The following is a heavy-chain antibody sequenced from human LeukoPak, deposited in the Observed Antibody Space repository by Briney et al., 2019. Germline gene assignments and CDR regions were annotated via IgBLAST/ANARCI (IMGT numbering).Heavy chain of an antibody. D-gene: IGHD3-10*01. CDR3: ASTDYYGSGSYYFSENRGYFQH. CDR1: GGTFSSYA. V-gene: IGHV1-69*04. J-gene: IGHJ1*01. CDR2: IIPILGIA. Sequence: ASVKVSCKASGGTFSSYAISWVRQAPGQGLEWMGRIIPILGIANYAQKFQGRVTITADKSTRTAYMELSSLRSEDTAVYYCASTDYYGSGSYYFSENRGYFQHWGQGTLVTVSS.